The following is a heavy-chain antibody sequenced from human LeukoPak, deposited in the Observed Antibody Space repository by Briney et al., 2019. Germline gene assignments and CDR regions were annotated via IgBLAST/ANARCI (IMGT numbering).Heavy chain of an antibody. J-gene: IGHJ4*02. CDR2: ILYDGSNK. CDR1: GFTFCSYA. V-gene: IGHV3-30-3*01. CDR3: ARVLRTYYYGSGSYGY. D-gene: IGHD3-10*01. Sequence: GGSLRLSCAASGFTFCSYAMHWVRPAPGKGREWVAVILYDGSNKYYADSVKSRFTISRDNSKNTLYLQMNSLRAEDTAVYYCARVLRTYYYGSGSYGYWGQGTLVTVSS.